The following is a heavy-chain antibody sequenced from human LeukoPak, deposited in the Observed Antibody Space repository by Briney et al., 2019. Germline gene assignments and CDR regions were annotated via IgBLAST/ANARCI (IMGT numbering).Heavy chain of an antibody. V-gene: IGHV3-23*01. J-gene: IGHJ5*02. CDR2: VKSGGAGT. CDR1: GFTFSTYA. CDR3: ARCTTASSGGCNWLDP. Sequence: PGGSLRLSCAASGFTFSTYAMSWVRHAPGKGLAWVASVKSGGAGTHYADSVKGRFTISRDNSKNILYLQMNSLRAEDTAIYYCARCTTASSGGCNWLDPWGQGTLVTVSS. D-gene: IGHD3-22*01.